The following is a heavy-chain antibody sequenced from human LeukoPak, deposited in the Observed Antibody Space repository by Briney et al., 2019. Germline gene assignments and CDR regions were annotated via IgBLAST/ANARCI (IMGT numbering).Heavy chain of an antibody. V-gene: IGHV3-66*01. CDR1: GLTVSSNY. CDR3: ARGATVAGDFDY. Sequence: GGSLRLSCAASGLTVSSNYMSWVRQAPGKGLEWVSVFYSVGDTYYADSMKDRFTISRDNSKNTLYLQMHSLRPEDTAVYYCARGATVAGDFDYWGQGTLVTVSS. J-gene: IGHJ4*02. D-gene: IGHD6-19*01. CDR2: FYSVGDT.